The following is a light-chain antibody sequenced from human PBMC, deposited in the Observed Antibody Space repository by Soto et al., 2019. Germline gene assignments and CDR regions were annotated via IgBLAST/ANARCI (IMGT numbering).Light chain of an antibody. J-gene: IGLJ2*01. Sequence: QSVLTQPASVSGSPGQSITISCTGTSSDVGVYNYVSWYQQHPGKAPQLMIYEVSNRPSGVSNRFSGSKFGNTASLTISGLQAEDEADYYCSSYTSISTLVVFGGGTKLTVL. CDR3: SSYTSISTLVV. V-gene: IGLV2-14*01. CDR1: SSDVGVYNY. CDR2: EVS.